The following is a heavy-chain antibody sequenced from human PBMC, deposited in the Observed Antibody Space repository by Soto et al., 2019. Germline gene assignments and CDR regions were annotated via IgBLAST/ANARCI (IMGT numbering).Heavy chain of an antibody. CDR2: IDTYGSAT. Sequence: HPGGSLRLSCADSGFIFSSYWMHWVRQGPGKGLVWVSRIDTYGSATKYADSVRGRFTISRDNAKNTMSLQMNSLRAEDTAVYYCARVLKSSGWDNDVFDIWGQGTMVTVSS. V-gene: IGHV3-74*03. J-gene: IGHJ3*02. D-gene: IGHD6-19*01. CDR3: ARVLKSSGWDNDVFDI. CDR1: GFIFSSYW.